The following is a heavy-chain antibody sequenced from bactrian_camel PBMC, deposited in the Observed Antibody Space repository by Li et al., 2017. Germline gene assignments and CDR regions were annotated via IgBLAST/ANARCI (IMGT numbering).Heavy chain of an antibody. CDR3: AAGEPRGGSCLLEWSDS. J-gene: IGHJ4*01. D-gene: IGHD7*01. CDR1: GFVFGSYW. CDR2: IDNSGGTA. V-gene: IGHV3S25*01. Sequence: QLVESGGGLVQVGGSLTLSCEASGFVFGSYWLHWLRQVPGKGPEWISLIDNSGGTAYYAPSFEGRFACSRDNAKNTMYLQMNNLKPEDTDMYYCAAGEPRGGSCLLEWSDSWGQGTQVTVS.